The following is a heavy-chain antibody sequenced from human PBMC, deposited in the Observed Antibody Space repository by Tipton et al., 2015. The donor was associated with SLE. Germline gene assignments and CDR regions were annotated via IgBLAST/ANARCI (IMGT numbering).Heavy chain of an antibody. V-gene: IGHV4-59*01. J-gene: IGHJ6*03. CDR1: GGSMSTYY. Sequence: TLSLTCTVSGGSMSTYYWSWIRLPPGKGLEWIGYIYYSGGTSYNPSLNSRVTISVDTSRNQFSLKLTSVTAADSAVYYCARAPGLDRDFYYYYYMDVWGKGTTVTVSS. CDR2: IYYSGGT. D-gene: IGHD3/OR15-3a*01. CDR3: ARAPGLDRDFYYYYYMDV.